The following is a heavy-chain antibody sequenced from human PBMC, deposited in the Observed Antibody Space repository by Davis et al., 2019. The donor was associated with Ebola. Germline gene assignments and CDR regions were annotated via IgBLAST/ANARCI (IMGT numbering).Heavy chain of an antibody. D-gene: IGHD6-13*01. CDR2: IYLTGKT. V-gene: IGHV4-34*09. CDR1: GGSFSGSH. J-gene: IGHJ4*02. Sequence: SETLSLTCAVYGGSFSGSHWSWIRQPPGKGLEWTGSIYLTGKTYYNPSLKSRVTISVDTSKNQFSLKLSSVTAADTAVYYCARGGIAAAAPFDYWGQGTLVTVSS. CDR3: ARGGIAAAAPFDY.